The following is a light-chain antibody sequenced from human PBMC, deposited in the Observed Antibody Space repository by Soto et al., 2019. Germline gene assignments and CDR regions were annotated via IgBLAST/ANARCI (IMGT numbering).Light chain of an antibody. CDR3: QQYNSWWT. J-gene: IGKJ1*01. CDR1: QSVSSI. CDR2: GAF. V-gene: IGKV3-15*01. Sequence: EIVMTQSPATLSVSPGERATLSCRASQSVSSILAWYQQKPGQAPRLLIYGAFTKATGIPARFSGSGSGTELTLTISSLQSEDFAVYYCQQYNSWWTFGQGTKVEIK.